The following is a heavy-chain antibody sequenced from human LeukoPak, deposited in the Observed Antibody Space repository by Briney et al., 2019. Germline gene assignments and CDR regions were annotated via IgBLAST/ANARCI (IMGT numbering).Heavy chain of an antibody. J-gene: IGHJ4*02. CDR3: AKDPYHYDSSGYYYVD. CDR1: GFTFSSYA. Sequence: PGGSLRLSCAASGFTFSSYAMSWVRQAPGKGLEWVSAISGSGGSTYYADSVKGRFTLSRDNSKNTLYLQMNRLRAEDTAVYYCAKDPYHYDSSGYYYVDWGQGTLVTVSS. D-gene: IGHD3-22*01. V-gene: IGHV3-23*01. CDR2: ISGSGGST.